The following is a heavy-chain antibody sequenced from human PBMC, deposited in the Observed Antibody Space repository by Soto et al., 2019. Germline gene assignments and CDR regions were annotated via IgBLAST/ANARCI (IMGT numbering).Heavy chain of an antibody. CDR1: GFTFSSYW. CDR3: ARYGSTSCYTY. D-gene: IGHD2-2*02. Sequence: GGSLRLSCAASGFTFSSYWMHWVRQAPGKGLVWVSRINSDGSSTSYADSVKGRFTISRDNAKNTLYLQMNSLRAEDTAVYYCARYGSTSCYTYWGQGTLGTVSS. J-gene: IGHJ4*02. CDR2: INSDGSST. V-gene: IGHV3-74*01.